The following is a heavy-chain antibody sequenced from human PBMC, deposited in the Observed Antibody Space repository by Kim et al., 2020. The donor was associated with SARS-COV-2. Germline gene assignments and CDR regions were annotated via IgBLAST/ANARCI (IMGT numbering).Heavy chain of an antibody. D-gene: IGHD2-2*01. J-gene: IGHJ3*02. V-gene: IGHV4-34*01. CDR1: GGSFSGYY. CDR2: INHSGST. Sequence: SETLSLTCAVYGGSFSGYYWSWIRQPPGKGLEWIGEINHSGSTNYNPSLKSRVTISVDTSKNQFSLKLSSVTAADTAVYYCARGKPPAYIVVVPAAIVAFEIWGQGTMVTVSS. CDR3: ARGKPPAYIVVVPAAIVAFEI.